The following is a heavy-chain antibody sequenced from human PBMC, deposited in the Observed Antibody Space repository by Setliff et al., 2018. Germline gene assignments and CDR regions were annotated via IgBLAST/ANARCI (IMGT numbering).Heavy chain of an antibody. V-gene: IGHV4-59*11. CDR3: ARENGYCSGGACYFMFDY. Sequence: PSETLSLTCTVSGGSISSHYWSWIRQPPGKGLEWIGYIHYSGTTNYNPSPKGRVTLSLDTAKNQFSLELRAVTAADTALYYCARENGYCSGGACYFMFDYWGQGTLVTVSS. CDR1: GGSISSHY. D-gene: IGHD2-15*01. CDR2: IHYSGTT. J-gene: IGHJ4*02.